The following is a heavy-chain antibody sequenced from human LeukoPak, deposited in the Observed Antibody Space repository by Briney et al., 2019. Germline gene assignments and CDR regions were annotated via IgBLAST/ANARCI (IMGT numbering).Heavy chain of an antibody. CDR1: GFTFDDYG. J-gene: IGHJ4*02. V-gene: IGHV3-20*04. CDR3: ARDPSGIPVAGYFDY. D-gene: IGHD6-19*01. CDR2: INWNGGST. Sequence: GGSLRLSCAASGFTFDDYGMSWVRQAPGEGLEWVSGINWNGGSTGYADSVKGRFTISRDNAKNSLYLQMNRLRAEDTALYYCARDPSGIPVAGYFDYWGQRTLVTVSS.